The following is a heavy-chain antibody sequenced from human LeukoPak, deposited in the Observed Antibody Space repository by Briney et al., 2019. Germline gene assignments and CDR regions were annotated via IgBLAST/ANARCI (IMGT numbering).Heavy chain of an antibody. Sequence: PSETLSLTRTVSGDSISSSVFYWTWIRQSPGKGLEWIGNIYCNSGHTSYNPSLQSRVTISRDTSNNQFSLRLGSVTAADTAVYYCARHLDDYVWGSYRTNDAFDIWGQGTMVTVSS. D-gene: IGHD3-16*02. CDR2: IYCNSGHT. J-gene: IGHJ3*02. CDR3: ARHLDDYVWGSYRTNDAFDI. V-gene: IGHV4-39*01. CDR1: GDSISSSVFY.